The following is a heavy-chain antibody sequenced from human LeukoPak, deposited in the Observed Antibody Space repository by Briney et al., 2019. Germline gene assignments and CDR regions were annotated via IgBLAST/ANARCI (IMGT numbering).Heavy chain of an antibody. CDR3: ARDPLIAVAGIYFDH. CDR2: IKEDGSEK. CDR1: GFTFSNYW. J-gene: IGHJ4*02. Sequence: AGGSLRLSCAASGFTFSNYWMNWVRQAPGKGLEWVANIKEDGSEKNYVDSVKGRFTISRDNAKNSLYLQMSSLRAEDTAVYYCARDPLIAVAGIYFDHWGQGTLVTVSS. V-gene: IGHV3-7*05. D-gene: IGHD6-19*01.